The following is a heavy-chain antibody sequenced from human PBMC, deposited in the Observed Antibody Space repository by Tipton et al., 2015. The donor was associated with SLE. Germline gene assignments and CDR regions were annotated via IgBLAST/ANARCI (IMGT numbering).Heavy chain of an antibody. V-gene: IGHV3-30-3*01. CDR1: GFTFSSYA. Sequence: SLRLSCAASGFTFSSYAMHWVRQAPGKGLEWVAVISYDGSNKYYADSVKGRFTISRDNSKNTLYLQMNSLRAEDTAVYYCARDRNRGDAFDIWGQGTMVTVSS. CDR3: ARDRNRGDAFDI. CDR2: ISYDGSNK. D-gene: IGHD4-11*01. J-gene: IGHJ3*02.